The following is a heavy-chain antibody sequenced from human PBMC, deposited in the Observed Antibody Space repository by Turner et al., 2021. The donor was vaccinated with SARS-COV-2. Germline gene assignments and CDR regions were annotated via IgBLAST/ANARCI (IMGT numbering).Heavy chain of an antibody. J-gene: IGHJ5*02. V-gene: IGHV4-39*01. CDR3: SRRGLAVAAT. D-gene: IGHD6-19*01. Sequence: QLQLQESGPGLVKPSETLSLPCPVSGGSISSNGYYWGWFRQPPGKGLEWIGSIYYGGSTYFNPSFKSRATISADMPKNQFSLRLTSLTAADTAVYSCSRRGLAVAATWGQGTLVTVSS. CDR2: IYYGGST. CDR1: GGSISSNGYY.